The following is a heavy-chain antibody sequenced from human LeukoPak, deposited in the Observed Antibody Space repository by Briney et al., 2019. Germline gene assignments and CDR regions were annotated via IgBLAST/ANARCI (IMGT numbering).Heavy chain of an antibody. CDR1: GGAISSSEYY. V-gene: IGHV4-39*01. D-gene: IGHD3-3*01. CDR2: IYFSGST. CDR3: ARLTLEWLS. Sequence: PSETLSLTCTVSGGAISSSEYYWAWIRQPPGKGLEWIGTIYFSGSTYYTPSLKSRVTISVDTSKNQFSLKLSSVTAADTAVYYCARLTLEWLSWGQGTLVTVSS. J-gene: IGHJ4*02.